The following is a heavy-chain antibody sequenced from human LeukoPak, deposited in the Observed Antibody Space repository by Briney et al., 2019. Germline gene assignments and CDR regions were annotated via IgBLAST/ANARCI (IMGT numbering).Heavy chain of an antibody. D-gene: IGHD3-16*01. CDR2: ISGSGGST. J-gene: IGHJ5*02. CDR1: GFTFSSYA. Sequence: GGSLRLSCAASGFTFSSYAMSWVRQAPGKGLEWVSGISGSGGSTYYADSVKGRFTISSDNSKNTRYLRMNSLRAEDTGEQRRRLDNTSTFGGSSREPSSTLGAWGQGTLVTVSS. V-gene: IGHV3-23*01. CDR3: RLDNTSTFGGSSREPSSTLGA.